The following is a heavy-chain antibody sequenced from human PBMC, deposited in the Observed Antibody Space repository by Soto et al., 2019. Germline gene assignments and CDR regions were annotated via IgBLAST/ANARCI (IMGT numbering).Heavy chain of an antibody. CDR2: IYYTGST. J-gene: IGHJ4*02. D-gene: IGHD5-18*01. CDR3: ARDIRGYSRAFDY. CDR1: GGSVSSASYY. Sequence: SETLSLTYTVSGGSVSSASYYWTWIRQSPGKGLEWIGYIYYTGSTNYNPSLKSRVTISVDTSKNLFSLKLTSVTAADTAVYYCARDIRGYSRAFDYWGQGNMVTVYS. V-gene: IGHV4-61*01.